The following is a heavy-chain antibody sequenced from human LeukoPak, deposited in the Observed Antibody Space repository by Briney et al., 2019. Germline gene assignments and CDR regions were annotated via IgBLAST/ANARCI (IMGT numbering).Heavy chain of an antibody. CDR2: ISSSGSTI. J-gene: IGHJ4*02. CDR1: GFTSSSHS. V-gene: IGHV3-48*01. D-gene: IGHD6-19*01. Sequence: PGGSLRLSCAASGFTSSSHSMNWVRQAPGKGLEWVSYISSSGSTIYYADSVKGRFSISRDNAKNSLHLQMNSLRVEDTAVYYCARGTVAGKAPYWGQGTLVTVSS. CDR3: ARGTVAGKAPY.